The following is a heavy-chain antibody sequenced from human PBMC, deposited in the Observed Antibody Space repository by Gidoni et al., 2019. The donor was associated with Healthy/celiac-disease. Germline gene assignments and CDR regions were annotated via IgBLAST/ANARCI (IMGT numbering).Heavy chain of an antibody. V-gene: IGHV1-69*06. D-gene: IGHD3-10*01. CDR3: ARESYYGSGSYDYFDY. Sequence: QVQLVQSGAEVKKPGSSVKVSCKASGGTFSRYAISWVRQAPGQGLEWMGGISPSFGTANYAQKFQGRVTITADKSTSTAYMELSSLRSEDTAVYYCARESYYGSGSYDYFDYWGQGTLVTVSS. J-gene: IGHJ4*02. CDR2: ISPSFGTA. CDR1: GGTFSRYA.